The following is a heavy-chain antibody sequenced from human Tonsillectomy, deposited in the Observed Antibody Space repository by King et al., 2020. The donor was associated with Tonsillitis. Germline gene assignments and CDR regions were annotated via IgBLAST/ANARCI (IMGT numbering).Heavy chain of an antibody. D-gene: IGHD5-18*01. CDR2: ISADNGNT. J-gene: IGHJ3*02. V-gene: IGHV1-18*04. CDR3: ARPIHLWTQDAFDI. Sequence: VQLVQSGAEVKKPGASVKVSCKASGYTFTNYGINWVRQAPGQGLEWMGWISADNGNTNYAQKLQGRVTMTTDTSTSTAYMELRSLRSDDTAVYYCARPIHLWTQDAFDIWGQGTMVTVSS. CDR1: GYTFTNYG.